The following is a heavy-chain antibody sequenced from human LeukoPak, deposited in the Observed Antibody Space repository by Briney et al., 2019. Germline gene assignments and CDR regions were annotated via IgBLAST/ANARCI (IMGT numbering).Heavy chain of an antibody. V-gene: IGHV4-39*07. CDR1: GGSISSSSYY. CDR2: IYYSGST. CDR3: ASGGYCDSASCYPNWFDP. Sequence: PSETLSLTCTVSGGSISSSSYYWGWIRQPPGKGLEWIGTIYYSGSTYYNPSLRSRVTISLDTSKNQFSLKLSSVTAADTAVYYCASGGYCDSASCYPNWFDPWGRGTLVTVSS. J-gene: IGHJ5*02. D-gene: IGHD2-2*01.